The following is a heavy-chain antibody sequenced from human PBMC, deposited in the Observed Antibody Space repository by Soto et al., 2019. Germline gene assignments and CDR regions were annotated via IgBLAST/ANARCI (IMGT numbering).Heavy chain of an antibody. D-gene: IGHD3-10*01. J-gene: IGHJ5*02. V-gene: IGHV4-39*01. CDR2: VYYNETT. CDR1: PGSISSYTYY. Sequence: SETLLLTCSVSPGSISSYTYYWGRIRQPPGKGLEWIGTVYYNETTYYNPSLKSRVTITVDTAKNQFSLNLRSVTAAATAMYFCARRERYYGSQGWFDPWCPGTLVAVSS. CDR3: ARRERYYGSQGWFDP.